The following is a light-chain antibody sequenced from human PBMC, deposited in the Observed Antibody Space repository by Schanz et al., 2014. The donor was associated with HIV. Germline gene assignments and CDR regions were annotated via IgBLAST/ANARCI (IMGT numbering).Light chain of an antibody. V-gene: IGLV2-14*02. CDR2: EVS. CDR1: SSDVGSYDL. CDR3: SSSGGSNNFVI. J-gene: IGLJ2*01. Sequence: QAALTQPASVSGSPGQSITISCTGTSSDVGSYDLVSWYQQHPGRAPKLLISEVSKRPSGVSSRFSGSKSGNTAFLTVSGLQAEDEADYYCSSSGGSNNFVIFGGGTKLTVL.